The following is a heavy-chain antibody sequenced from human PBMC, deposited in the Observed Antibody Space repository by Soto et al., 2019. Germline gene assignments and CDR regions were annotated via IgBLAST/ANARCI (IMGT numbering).Heavy chain of an antibody. CDR3: VREDGDFTNYFYGMDV. V-gene: IGHV3-74*01. CDR2: INSDGSSA. J-gene: IGHJ6*02. Sequence: PGGSLRLSCAASGFTFSGYWMHWVRQAAGKGLVWVSRINSDGSSARYADSVMGRFTIFRDNAKNTLYLQMNSLRAEDTAVYYCVREDGDFTNYFYGMDVWGQGTTVTVSS. CDR1: GFTFSGYW. D-gene: IGHD4-17*01.